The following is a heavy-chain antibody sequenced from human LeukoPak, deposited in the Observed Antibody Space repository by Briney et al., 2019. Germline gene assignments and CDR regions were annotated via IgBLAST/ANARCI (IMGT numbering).Heavy chain of an antibody. Sequence: GGSLRLSCAASGFNFSSYGMHWVRQAPGKGLEWVAFIRYDGNNKCYADSVKGRFTISRDNSKNTLYVQMNSLRAEDTAVYYCAKDRGWELKLFDYWGQGTLVTVSS. CDR2: IRYDGNNK. D-gene: IGHD1-26*01. CDR3: AKDRGWELKLFDY. V-gene: IGHV3-30*02. J-gene: IGHJ4*02. CDR1: GFNFSSYG.